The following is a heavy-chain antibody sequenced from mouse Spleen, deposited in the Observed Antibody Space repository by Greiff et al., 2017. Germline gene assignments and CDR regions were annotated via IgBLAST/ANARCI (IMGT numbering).Heavy chain of an antibody. J-gene: IGHJ4*01. Sequence: LQQSEGGLVQPGSSMKLSCTASGFTFSDYYMAWVRQVPEKGLEWVANINYDGSSTYYLDSLKSRFIISRDNAKNILYLQMSSLKSEDTATYYCARAGGNYYYAMDYWGQGTSVTVSS. CDR2: INYDGSST. CDR3: ARAGGNYYYAMDY. V-gene: IGHV5-16*01. CDR1: GFTFSDYY. D-gene: IGHD2-1*01.